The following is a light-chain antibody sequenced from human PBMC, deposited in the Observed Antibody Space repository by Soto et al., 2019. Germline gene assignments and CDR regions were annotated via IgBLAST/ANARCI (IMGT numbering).Light chain of an antibody. CDR3: QQSYSTRSST. J-gene: IGKJ5*01. CDR1: QGIRND. V-gene: IGKV1-6*01. Sequence: AIQMTQSPSSMSASVGDRVTITCRASQGIRNDLGWYQQKPGKAPKLLIYAAASLQTGVSPRLSGSGSGTDFTLTTSSLQPEDFATYYCQQSYSTRSSTFGQGTRLEIK. CDR2: AAA.